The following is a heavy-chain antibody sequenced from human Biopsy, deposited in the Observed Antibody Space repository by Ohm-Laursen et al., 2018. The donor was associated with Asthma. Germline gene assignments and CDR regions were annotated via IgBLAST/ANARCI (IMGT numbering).Heavy chain of an antibody. Sequence: SVKVSCKSLGGTFNTYVIGWVRQAPGQGLEWMGGINSVFGTTTYPQKFQDRVTITADDSTSTVYMELSSLGSEDTAVYYCARKAGSCISRACYSLDFWGQGTLVTVSS. CDR3: ARKAGSCISRACYSLDF. D-gene: IGHD2-15*01. V-gene: IGHV1-69*13. CDR1: GGTFNTYV. CDR2: INSVFGTT. J-gene: IGHJ4*02.